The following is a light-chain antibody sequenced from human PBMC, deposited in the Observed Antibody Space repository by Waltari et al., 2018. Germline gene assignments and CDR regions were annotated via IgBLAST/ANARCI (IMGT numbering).Light chain of an antibody. V-gene: IGKV1-12*01. CDR2: DAS. CDR1: QDISRW. CDR3: QQGNDFPLT. Sequence: DIQMTQSPSSVPASVGDRVTITCRASQDISRWLAWYQQKAGKAPKFLIYDASTLQSGVPSRFSGSGSGTDFTLTISSLQPEDFATYYCQQGNDFPLTFGGGTKVEI. J-gene: IGKJ4*01.